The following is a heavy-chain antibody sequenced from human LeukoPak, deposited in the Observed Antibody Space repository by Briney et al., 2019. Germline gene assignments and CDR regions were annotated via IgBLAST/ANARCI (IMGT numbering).Heavy chain of an antibody. CDR2: ISGSGGST. V-gene: IGHV3-23*01. J-gene: IGHJ3*02. Sequence: GGSLRLSCAATGFTFSSDAMSWVRQAPGKGLEWVSAISGSGGSTYYADSVKGRFTISRDNSKNTLYLQMNSLRAEDTAVYYCASLAAAGTEFDDAFDIWGQGTMVTVSS. CDR3: ASLAAAGTEFDDAFDI. D-gene: IGHD6-13*01. CDR1: GFTFSSDA.